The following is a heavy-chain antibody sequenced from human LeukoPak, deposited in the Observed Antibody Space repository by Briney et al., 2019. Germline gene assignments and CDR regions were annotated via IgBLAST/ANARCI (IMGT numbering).Heavy chain of an antibody. D-gene: IGHD1-7*01. CDR3: ARMNYVSSGWGAPFDY. CDR1: GFTFSSFS. CDR2: IRSSGTST. Sequence: GGSLRLSCAASGFTFSSFSMNWVRQAPGKGLEWVSYIRSSGTSTDYTGSVKGRFTISRDNAKNSLYLQMNSRRAEDTAVYYCARMNYVSSGWGAPFDYWGQGTLVTVSS. J-gene: IGHJ4*02. V-gene: IGHV3-48*04.